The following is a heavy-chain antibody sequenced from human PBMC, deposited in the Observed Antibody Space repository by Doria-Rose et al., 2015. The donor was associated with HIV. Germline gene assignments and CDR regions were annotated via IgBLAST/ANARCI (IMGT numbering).Heavy chain of an antibody. V-gene: IGHV2-26*01. J-gene: IGHJ4*02. CDR1: GVSLNSPGMG. CDR2: NFSDDER. D-gene: IGHD6-13*01. Sequence: QVQLVQSGPVLVKPTETLTLTCTVSGVSLNSPGMGVSWIRQPPGKALEWLANNFSDDERSCRTSLKSGLTISRGTSKSQVVLTMTDMDPVDTATYYCARIKSSRWYHKYYFDFWGQGTLVIVSA. CDR3: ARIKSSRWYHKYYFDF.